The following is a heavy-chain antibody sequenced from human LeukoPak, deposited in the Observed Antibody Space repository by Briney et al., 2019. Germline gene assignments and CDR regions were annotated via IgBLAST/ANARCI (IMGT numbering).Heavy chain of an antibody. V-gene: IGHV3-33*08. D-gene: IGHD3-22*01. J-gene: IGHJ4*02. CDR2: IWYDGSNK. CDR3: ARGYYDSSGYAPPNY. CDR1: GFTFSSYG. Sequence: GGSLRLSCAASGFTFSSYGMHWVRQAPGKGLEWVAVIWYDGSNKYYADSVKGRFTISRDNSKNTLYLQMNSLRAKDTAVYYCARGYYDSSGYAPPNYWGQGTLVTVSS.